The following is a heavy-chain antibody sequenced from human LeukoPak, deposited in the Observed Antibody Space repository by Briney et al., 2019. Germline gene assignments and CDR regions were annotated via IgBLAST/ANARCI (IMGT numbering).Heavy chain of an antibody. D-gene: IGHD5/OR15-5a*01. V-gene: IGHV4-38-2*02. J-gene: IGHJ5*02. CDR2: TYHSGST. CDR3: ARDFVSSNWFDP. Sequence: SETLSLTCTVSGYSIRSGYYWGWIRQPPGKGLEWIGSTYHSGSTHYNPSLKSRVTISVDTSKNQFSLKLSSVTAADTAMYYCARDFVSSNWFDPWGQGTLVTVSS. CDR1: GYSIRSGYY.